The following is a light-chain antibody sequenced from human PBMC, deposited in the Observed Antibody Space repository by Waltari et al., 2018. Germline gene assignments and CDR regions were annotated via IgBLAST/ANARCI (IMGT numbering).Light chain of an antibody. CDR3: QQLNSFPYT. J-gene: IGKJ2*01. CDR1: KGISSY. CDR2: AAS. Sequence: DIQLTQSPSFLSASVGDRVTITCRASKGISSYLAWYQQQPGEAPKLLISAASTLQSGVPSRFSGSGSGTEFTLTIRSLQPEDFATYYCQQLNSFPYTFGQGTKLDIK. V-gene: IGKV1-9*01.